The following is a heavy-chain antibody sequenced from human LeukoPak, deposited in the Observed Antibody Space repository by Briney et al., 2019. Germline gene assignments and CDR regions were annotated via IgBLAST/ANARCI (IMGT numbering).Heavy chain of an antibody. CDR3: AFNPSMVRGAGY. Sequence: SETLSLTCTVSGGSISSSSYYWGWIRQPPGKGLEWIGSIYYSGSTYYNPSLKSRVTISVDTSKNQFSLKLSSVTAADTAVYYCAFNPSMVRGAGYWGQGTLVTVSS. V-gene: IGHV4-39*01. J-gene: IGHJ4*02. CDR2: IYYSGST. D-gene: IGHD3-10*01. CDR1: GGSISSSSYY.